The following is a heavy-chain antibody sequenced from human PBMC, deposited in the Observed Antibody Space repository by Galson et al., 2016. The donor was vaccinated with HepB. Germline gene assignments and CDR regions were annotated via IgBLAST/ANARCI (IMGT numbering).Heavy chain of an antibody. CDR1: GGSISSGDYY. CDR3: ARGYYDFWSGSRSLDC. CDR2: IYYSGST. Sequence: TLSLTCTVSGGSISSGDYYWSWIRRPPGKGLEWIGYIYYSGSTYYNPSLKSRVTMSVDTSKNQFSLRLSSVTAADTAVYYCARGYYDFWSGSRSLDCWGQGTLVTVSS. D-gene: IGHD3-3*01. V-gene: IGHV4-30-4*01. J-gene: IGHJ4*02.